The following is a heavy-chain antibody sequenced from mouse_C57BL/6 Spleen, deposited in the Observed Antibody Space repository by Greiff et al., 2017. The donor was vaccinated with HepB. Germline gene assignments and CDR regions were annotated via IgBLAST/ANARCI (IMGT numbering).Heavy chain of an antibody. D-gene: IGHD1-1*01. V-gene: IGHV1-53*01. J-gene: IGHJ3*01. CDR2: INPSNGGT. CDR3: ARSVYYGSRRAWFAY. CDR1: GYTFTSYW. Sequence: QVQLQQSGTELVKPGASVKLSCKASGYTFTSYWMHWVKQRPGQGLEWIGNINPSNGGTNYNEKFKSKATLTVDKSSSTAYMQLSSLTSEDSAVYYCARSVYYGSRRAWFAYWGQGTLVTVSA.